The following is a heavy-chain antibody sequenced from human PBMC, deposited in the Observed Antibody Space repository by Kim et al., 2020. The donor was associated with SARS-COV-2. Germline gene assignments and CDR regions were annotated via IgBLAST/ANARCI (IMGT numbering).Heavy chain of an antibody. J-gene: IGHJ4*02. D-gene: IGHD3-10*01. CDR2: ST. Sequence: STGHADSVKGRFTISKDNAKNTVYLQMSSLRADDTAVYYCARDSGRIVDYWGQGTLVTVSS. CDR3: ARDSGRIVDY. V-gene: IGHV3-74*01.